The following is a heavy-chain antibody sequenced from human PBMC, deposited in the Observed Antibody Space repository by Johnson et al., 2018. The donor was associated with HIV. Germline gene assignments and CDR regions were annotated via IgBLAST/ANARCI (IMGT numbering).Heavy chain of an antibody. V-gene: IGHV3-7*01. CDR1: GFTFSTYW. CDR2: IKKDGSER. Sequence: VQLVESGGGLVQPGGSLRLSCAASGFTFSTYWMSWVRQAPGKGLEWVANIKKDGSERYYVDSVKGRFTISRDNAKNSLYLQMNSLRAEDTAVYYCARPQGGAPLAMAFDIWGQGTMVTVSS. D-gene: IGHD3-16*01. J-gene: IGHJ3*02. CDR3: ARPQGGAPLAMAFDI.